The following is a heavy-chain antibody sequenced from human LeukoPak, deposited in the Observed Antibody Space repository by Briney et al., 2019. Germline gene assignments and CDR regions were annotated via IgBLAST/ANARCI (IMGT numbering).Heavy chain of an antibody. Sequence: SETLSLTCSVSGGSISSHYWSWIRQAPGKQLEWIGYIYYNGNTNYNSSLKSRVTMSVDTSKNQFSLNLRSVTAADTAVYYCARGGWSLDYWRQGTPVTVSS. J-gene: IGHJ4*02. CDR2: IYYNGNT. CDR3: ARGGWSLDY. V-gene: IGHV4-59*11. CDR1: GGSISSHY. D-gene: IGHD6-19*01.